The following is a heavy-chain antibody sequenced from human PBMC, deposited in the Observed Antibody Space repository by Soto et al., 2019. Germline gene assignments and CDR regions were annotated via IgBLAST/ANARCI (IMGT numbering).Heavy chain of an antibody. J-gene: IGHJ4*02. CDR2: ISYDGSNK. V-gene: IGHV3-30-3*01. Sequence: PXGSLRLSFAASGFTFSSYAMHWVRQAPGKGLEWVAVISYDGSNKYYADSVKGRFTISRDNSKNTLYLQMNSLRAEDTAVYYCARDWSSGEFDYWGQGTLVTVS. CDR1: GFTFSSYA. CDR3: ARDWSSGEFDY. D-gene: IGHD6-6*01.